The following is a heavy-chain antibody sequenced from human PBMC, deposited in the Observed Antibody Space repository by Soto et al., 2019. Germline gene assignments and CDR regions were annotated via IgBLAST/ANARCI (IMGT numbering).Heavy chain of an antibody. CDR1: GFTFSSYA. J-gene: IGHJ6*02. D-gene: IGHD3-16*01. CDR2: ISGSGGST. Sequence: GGSLRLSCAASGFTFSSYAMSWVRQAPGKGLEWVSAISGSGGSTYYADSVKGRFTISRDNSKNTLYLQMNSLRAEDTAVYYCAKDPRGITTFYYGMDVWGQGTTVTVSS. CDR3: AKDPRGITTFYYGMDV. V-gene: IGHV3-23*01.